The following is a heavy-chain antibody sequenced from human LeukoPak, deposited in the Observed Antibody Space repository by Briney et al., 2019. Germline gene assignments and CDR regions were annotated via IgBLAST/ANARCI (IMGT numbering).Heavy chain of an antibody. CDR3: ARGPLLTGMGNYYYMDV. Sequence: SETLSLTCAVYGGSFSGYYWSWIRQPPGKGLEWIGEINHSGSTNYNPSLKSRVTISVDTSKNQFSLKLSSVTAADTAVYYCARGPLLTGMGNYYYMDVWGKGTTVAVSS. V-gene: IGHV4-34*01. J-gene: IGHJ6*03. CDR2: INHSGST. CDR1: GGSFSGYY. D-gene: IGHD1-20*01.